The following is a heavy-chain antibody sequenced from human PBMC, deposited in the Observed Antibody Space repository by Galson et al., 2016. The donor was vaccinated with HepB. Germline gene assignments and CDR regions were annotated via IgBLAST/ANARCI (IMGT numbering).Heavy chain of an antibody. CDR1: GGSISSGDYY. CDR3: ARDRGTGTTDSYYYYGMDV. CDR2: ISYSGST. V-gene: IGHV4-30-4*01. D-gene: IGHD1-7*01. J-gene: IGHJ6*02. Sequence: TLSLTCTVSGGSISSGDYYWSWIRQPPGKGLEWIGYISYSGSTYSNPSLKSRVTISVDTSKNQSSLRLRSVTAADTAVYYCARDRGTGTTDSYYYYGMDVWGQGTTVTVSS.